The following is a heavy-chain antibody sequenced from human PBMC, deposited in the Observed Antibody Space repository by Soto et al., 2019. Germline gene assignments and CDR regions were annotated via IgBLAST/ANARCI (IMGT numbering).Heavy chain of an antibody. CDR1: AFSIISNP. CDR3: AKVGKKVGYGMDV. Sequence: PGGSLRLSCAASAFSIISNPMSWVRQAPGKGLEWVSAISGSGANTYYADSVTGRFAISRDDYKNTLYLQMNSLRGEDTAVYYCAKVGKKVGYGMDVWGQGTTVTVSS. D-gene: IGHD7-27*01. V-gene: IGHV3-23*01. J-gene: IGHJ6*02. CDR2: ISGSGANT.